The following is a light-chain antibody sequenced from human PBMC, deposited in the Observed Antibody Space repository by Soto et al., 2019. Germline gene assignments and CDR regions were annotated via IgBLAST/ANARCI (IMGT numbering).Light chain of an antibody. CDR1: TSDVGGYHY. CDR3: SSYTSSSTRV. V-gene: IGLV2-14*01. CDR2: EVS. J-gene: IGLJ1*01. Sequence: QSVLTQPASVSGSPGQSITISCTGTTSDVGGYHYVSWYQQHPGKAPKLMISEVSNRPSGISNRFSGSKSGNTASLTISGLQAEDEADYYCSSYTSSSTRVFGTGTKLTVL.